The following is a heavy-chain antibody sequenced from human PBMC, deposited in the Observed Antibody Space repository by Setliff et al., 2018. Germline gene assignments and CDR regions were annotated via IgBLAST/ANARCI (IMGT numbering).Heavy chain of an antibody. J-gene: IGHJ3*02. CDR3: ARDGGGDSDAFDI. V-gene: IGHV1-69*06. CDR2: IIPIFGTA. CDR1: GGTFSSYA. Sequence: ASVKVSCKASGGTFSSYAISWVRQAPGQGLEWMGRIIPIFGTANYAQKFQGRVTITADKATSTAYMELGRLRSDDTAVYFCARDGGGDSDAFDIWGQGTMVTVS. D-gene: IGHD3-16*01.